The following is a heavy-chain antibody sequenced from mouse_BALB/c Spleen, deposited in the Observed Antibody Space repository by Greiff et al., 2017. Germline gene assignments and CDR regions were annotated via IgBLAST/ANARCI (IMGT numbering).Heavy chain of an antibody. D-gene: IGHD1-1*01. Sequence: EVQLQESGPGLVKPSQSLSLTCTVTGYSITSDYAWHWIRQFPGNKLEWMGYISYSGSTSYNPSLKSRISITRDTSKNQFFLQLNSVTTEDTATYYCARYYDGSSYDWYFDVWGAGTTVTVSS. J-gene: IGHJ1*01. CDR3: ARYYDGSSYDWYFDV. CDR1: GYSITSDYA. CDR2: ISYSGST. V-gene: IGHV3-2*02.